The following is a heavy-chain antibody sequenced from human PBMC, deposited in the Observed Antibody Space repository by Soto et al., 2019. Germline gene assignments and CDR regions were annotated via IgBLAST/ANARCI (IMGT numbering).Heavy chain of an antibody. V-gene: IGHV3-21*01. Sequence: GSLRLFCAASGFTFSSYSMNWVRQAPGKGLEWVSSISSSSSYIYYADSVKGRFTISRDNAKNSLYLQMNSLRAEDTAVYYCARVKGDGYNPFAYWGQGTLVTVSS. CDR2: ISSSSSYI. J-gene: IGHJ4*02. D-gene: IGHD2-21*01. CDR1: GFTFSSYS. CDR3: ARVKGDGYNPFAY.